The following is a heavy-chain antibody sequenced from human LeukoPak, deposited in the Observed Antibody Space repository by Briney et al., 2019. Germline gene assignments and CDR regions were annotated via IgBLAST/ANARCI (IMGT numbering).Heavy chain of an antibody. CDR2: ISSSGSTI. CDR1: GFTFSDYY. J-gene: IGHJ4*02. CDR3: AKDLRGLVVVPAATAY. D-gene: IGHD2-2*01. V-gene: IGHV3-11*04. Sequence: GGSLRLSCAASGFTFSDYYMSWIRQAPGKGLEWVSYISSSGSTIYYADSVKGRFTISRDNSKNTLYLQMNSLGAEDTAVYYCAKDLRGLVVVPAATAYWGQGTLVTVSS.